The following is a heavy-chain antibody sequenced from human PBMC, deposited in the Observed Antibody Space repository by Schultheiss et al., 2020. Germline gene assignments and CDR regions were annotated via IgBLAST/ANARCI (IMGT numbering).Heavy chain of an antibody. CDR3: ARDPSVGATLTLL. CDR1: GGSISSSSYY. J-gene: IGHJ4*02. Sequence: SQTLSLTCTVSGGSISSSSYYWSWIRQPPGKGLEWIGEINHSGSTYYNSSLKSRVTISVDTSKNQFSLKLSSVTAADTAVYYCARDPSVGATLTLLWGQGTLVTVSS. CDR2: INHSGST. V-gene: IGHV4-39*02. D-gene: IGHD1-26*01.